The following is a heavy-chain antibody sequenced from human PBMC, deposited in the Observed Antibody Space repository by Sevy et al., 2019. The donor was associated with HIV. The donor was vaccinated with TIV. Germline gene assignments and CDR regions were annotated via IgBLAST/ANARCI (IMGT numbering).Heavy chain of an antibody. V-gene: IGHV3-23*01. CDR3: AREGCTKPHDY. D-gene: IGHD2-8*01. J-gene: IGHJ4*02. CDR2: LSFGCGEL. Sequence: GGSLRLSCAASGFTISNYSMSWVRQPPGKGLEWVSTLSFGCGELNYADSVKGRFTISRDNSMSSVYLQMNNLRPEDTAVYYCAREGCTKPHDYWGQGTLVTVSS. CDR1: GFTISNYS.